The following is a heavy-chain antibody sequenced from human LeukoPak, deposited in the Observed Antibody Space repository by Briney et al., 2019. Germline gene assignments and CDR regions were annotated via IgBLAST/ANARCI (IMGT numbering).Heavy chain of an antibody. CDR3: ARGRSSLQRRYCSGGSCYWGYYYYYMDV. V-gene: IGHV1-8*03. CDR2: MNPNSGNT. CDR1: GYTFTSYD. Sequence: ASVKVSCKASGYTFTSYDINWVRQATGQGLEWMGWMNPNSGNTGYAQKFQGRVTITRNTSISTAYMELSSLRSEDTAVYYCARGRSSLQRRYCSGGSCYWGYYYYYMDVWGKGTTVTISS. J-gene: IGHJ6*03. D-gene: IGHD2-15*01.